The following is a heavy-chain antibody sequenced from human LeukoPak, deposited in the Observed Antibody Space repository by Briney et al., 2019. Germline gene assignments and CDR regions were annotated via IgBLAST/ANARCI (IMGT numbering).Heavy chain of an antibody. Sequence: PGGSLRLSCAASGFTLSSHSMNWVRQAPGKGLEWVSYISSSSSTIYYADSVKGRFTISRDNAKNSLYLQMNSLRAEDTAVYYCAGDHTIGFYYYYYMDVWGKGTTVTVSS. CDR2: ISSSSSTI. J-gene: IGHJ6*03. CDR3: AGDHTIGFYYYYYMDV. D-gene: IGHD2-15*01. CDR1: GFTLSSHS. V-gene: IGHV3-48*01.